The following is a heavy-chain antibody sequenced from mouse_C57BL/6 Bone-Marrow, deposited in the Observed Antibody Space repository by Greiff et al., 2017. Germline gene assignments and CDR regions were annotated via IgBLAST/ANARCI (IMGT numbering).Heavy chain of an antibody. CDR1: GYTFTSYW. J-gene: IGHJ2*01. V-gene: IGHV1-69*01. CDR2: IDPSDSYT. D-gene: IGHD3-3*01. Sequence: QVQLQQPGAELVMPGASVKLSCKASGYTFTSYWMHWVKQRPGQGLEWIGEIDPSDSYTNYNQKFKGKSTLTVDKSSSTAYMQLSSLTSEDSAVYYCARGGTEGNFDYWGQGTTLTVSS. CDR3: ARGGTEGNFDY.